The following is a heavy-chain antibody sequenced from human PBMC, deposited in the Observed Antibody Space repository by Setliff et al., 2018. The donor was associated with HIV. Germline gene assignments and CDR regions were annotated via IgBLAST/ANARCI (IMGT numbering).Heavy chain of an antibody. V-gene: IGHV3-15*01. CDR3: TTDLGSGRFSWNNN. J-gene: IGHJ4*02. D-gene: IGHD1-26*01. CDR1: GFILSEDW. CDR2: IKSKRDGGTI. Sequence: GGSLRLSCAVSGFILSEDWMSWVRQAPGKGLEWLGRIKSKRDGGTIDYTAPVKGRFTISRDDSKNTLYLEMNSLKTEDTAIYYCTTDLGSGRFSWNNNWGQGTLVTVSS.